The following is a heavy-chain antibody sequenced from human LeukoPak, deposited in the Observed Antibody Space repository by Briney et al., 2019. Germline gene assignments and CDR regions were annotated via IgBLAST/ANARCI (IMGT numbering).Heavy chain of an antibody. V-gene: IGHV3-23*01. CDR2: ISGSGGSP. Sequence: PGGSLRLSCAVSGFTFSNYAMSWVRQAPGKGLEWVSLISGSGGSPYYADSVKGRFTVSRDNSKNTLYLQMNSLTAEDTAVYFCAKGSAAGRPYYFDYWGQGTLVTVSS. D-gene: IGHD6-25*01. J-gene: IGHJ4*02. CDR1: GFTFSNYA. CDR3: AKGSAAGRPYYFDY.